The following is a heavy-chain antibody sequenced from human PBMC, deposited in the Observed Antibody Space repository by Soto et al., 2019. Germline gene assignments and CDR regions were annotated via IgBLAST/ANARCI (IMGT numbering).Heavy chain of an antibody. CDR3: ARVPIAAAGTIDEEWFDP. CDR1: GFTFSSYW. V-gene: IGHV3-74*01. D-gene: IGHD6-13*01. Sequence: GGSLRLSCAASGFTFSSYWMHWVRQAPGKGLVWVSRINSDGSSTSYADSVKGRFTISRDNAKNTLYLQMNSLRAEDTAVYYCARVPIAAAGTIDEEWFDPWGQGTLVTVSS. CDR2: INSDGSST. J-gene: IGHJ5*02.